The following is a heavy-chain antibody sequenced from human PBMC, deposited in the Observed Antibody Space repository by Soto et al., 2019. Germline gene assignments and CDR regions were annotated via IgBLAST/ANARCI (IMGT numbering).Heavy chain of an antibody. CDR3: ARGPTEYCSGGSGYRDGAFDI. D-gene: IGHD2-15*01. CDR1: GFTFSSYD. J-gene: IGHJ3*02. CDR2: IGTAGDT. V-gene: IGHV3-13*01. Sequence: EVQLVESGGGLVQPGGSLRLSCAASGFTFSSYDMHWVRQATGKGLEWVSAIGTAGDTYYPGSVKGRFTISRENAKNSLYLQMNSLRAGDTAVYYCARGPTEYCSGGSGYRDGAFDIWGRGTMVTVSS.